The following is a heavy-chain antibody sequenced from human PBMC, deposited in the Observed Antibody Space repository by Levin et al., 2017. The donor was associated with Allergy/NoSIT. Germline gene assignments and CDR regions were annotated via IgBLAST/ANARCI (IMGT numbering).Heavy chain of an antibody. CDR2: IYYSGST. D-gene: IGHD2-15*01. V-gene: IGHV4-39*01. CDR3: ARLATGGYCSGGSCYAVY. CDR1: GGSISSSSYY. J-gene: IGHJ4*02. Sequence: SQTLSLTCTVSGGSISSSSYYWGWIRQPPGKGLEWIGSIYYSGSTYYNPSLKSRVTISVDTSKNQFSLKLSSVTAADTAVYYCARLATGGYCSGGSCYAVYWGQGTLVTVSS.